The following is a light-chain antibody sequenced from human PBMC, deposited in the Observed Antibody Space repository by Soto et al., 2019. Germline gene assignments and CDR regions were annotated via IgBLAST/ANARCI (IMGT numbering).Light chain of an antibody. CDR2: DTS. CDR1: TGAVTSGHY. Sequence: QAVVTQEPSLTVSPGGTVTLTCGSSTGAVTSGHYPYWFQQKPGQAPRTLIYDTSNKYSWTPARFSGSLLGGKAALTLSGAHPEDGAENYRRLSYRGPRVFRGGPTLTVL. CDR3: RLSYRGPRV. V-gene: IGLV7-46*01. J-gene: IGLJ3*02.